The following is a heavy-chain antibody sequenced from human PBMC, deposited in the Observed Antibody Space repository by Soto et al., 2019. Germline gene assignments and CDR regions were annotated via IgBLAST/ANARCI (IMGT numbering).Heavy chain of an antibody. D-gene: IGHD3-10*01. J-gene: IGHJ6*02. CDR2: IYHSGST. V-gene: IGHV4-4*02. CDR3: ARVYGSGSYYARANGMDV. CDR1: GGSISSSNW. Sequence: PSETLSLTCAVSGGSISSSNWWSWVRQPPGKGLEWIGEIYHSGSTNYNPSLKSRVTISVDKSKNQFSLKLSSVTAADTAVYYCARVYGSGSYYARANGMDVCGQGTTVTVSS.